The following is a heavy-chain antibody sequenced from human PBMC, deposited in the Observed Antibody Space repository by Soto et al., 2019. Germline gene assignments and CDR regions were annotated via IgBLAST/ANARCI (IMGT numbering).Heavy chain of an antibody. CDR1: GFTFDDYA. CDR2: ISWNSGSI. CDR3: AKGTWYKLLPFSSFDY. J-gene: IGHJ4*02. D-gene: IGHD2-2*01. Sequence: EVQLVESGGGLVQPGRSLRLSFAASGFTFDDYAMHWVRQAPGKGLEWVSGISWNSGSIGYADSVKGRFTISRDNAKNSRYLQMNSLSAEDTALYYCAKGTWYKLLPFSSFDYWGQGTLVSVAS. V-gene: IGHV3-9*01.